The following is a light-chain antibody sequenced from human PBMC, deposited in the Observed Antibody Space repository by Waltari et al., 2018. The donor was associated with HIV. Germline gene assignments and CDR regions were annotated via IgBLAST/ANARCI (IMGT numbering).Light chain of an antibody. Sequence: DIQMTQSPSSLSASIGDRITITCRASQGISNHLAWFQQRPGRAPKSLIYAASNLQSGVPSKFSGSGSGTDFTLTISGLQPGDFATYYCQQYHTSPPTFGQGTKVDIK. J-gene: IGKJ1*01. CDR2: AAS. CDR3: QQYHTSPPT. CDR1: QGISNH. V-gene: IGKV1-16*02.